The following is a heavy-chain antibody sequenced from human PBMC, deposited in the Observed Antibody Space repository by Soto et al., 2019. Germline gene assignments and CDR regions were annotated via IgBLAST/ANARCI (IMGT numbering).Heavy chain of an antibody. CDR3: ARDDATHCGDDCYRYFYYGMDV. CDR2: IIPTLGTT. D-gene: IGHD2-21*02. Sequence: SVKVSCKASGGSFSKFAINWVRQAPGQGLEWMGGIIPTLGTTDYAHKFQGRVTITADEATRTAYMELSGLRSEDTAVYYCARDDATHCGDDCYRYFYYGMDVWGQGTTVTV. J-gene: IGHJ6*02. V-gene: IGHV1-69*13. CDR1: GGSFSKFA.